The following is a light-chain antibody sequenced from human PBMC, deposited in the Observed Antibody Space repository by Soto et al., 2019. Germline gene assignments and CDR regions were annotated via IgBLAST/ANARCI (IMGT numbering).Light chain of an antibody. CDR3: QQYKVYPYT. V-gene: IGKV1-5*01. J-gene: IGKJ2*01. CDR2: DVS. CDR1: QSINGR. Sequence: DIQMTQSPSTLSASIGDRVTITCRVSQSINGRLAWYQQKPGRPPKLLIYDVSFLESGVPSRFSGSGSGTDFNLTISSLRPDDFATFYCQQYKVYPYTFGQGTRLDIQ.